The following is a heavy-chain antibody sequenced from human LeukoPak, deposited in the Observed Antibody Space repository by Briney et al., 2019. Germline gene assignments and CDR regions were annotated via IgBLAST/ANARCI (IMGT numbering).Heavy chain of an antibody. D-gene: IGHD3-22*01. CDR2: ISYSGNGI. CDR1: GFAFSSYS. CDR3: VKDSGYYDTSGKGWFDF. Sequence: GGSLRLSCAASGFAFSSYSMNWVRQAPGKGLEWVSYISYSGNGIYYADSVKGRFIISRDNAKNSLFLQMNSLRAEDTAVYYCVKDSGYYDTSGKGWFDFWGQGTLVTVSS. V-gene: IGHV3-48*04. J-gene: IGHJ5*01.